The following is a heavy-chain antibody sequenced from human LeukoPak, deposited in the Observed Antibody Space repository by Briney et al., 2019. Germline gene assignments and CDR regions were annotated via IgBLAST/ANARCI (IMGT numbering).Heavy chain of an antibody. J-gene: IGHJ5*02. CDR2: IYPGDSDI. Sequence: GESLKISCKGSGYRFTNYWIGWVRQMPGKGLEWMGIIYPGDSDIRYSPSFQGHVTISADKSSSTAYLQWSSLKASDTAMYYCARRGATLGEFDPRGQGTLVTVSS. D-gene: IGHD5-24*01. V-gene: IGHV5-51*01. CDR3: ARRGATLGEFDP. CDR1: GYRFTNYW.